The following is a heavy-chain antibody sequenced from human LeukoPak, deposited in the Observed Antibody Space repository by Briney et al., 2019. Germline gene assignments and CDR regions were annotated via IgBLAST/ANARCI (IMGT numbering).Heavy chain of an antibody. Sequence: PSETLSLTCTVSGGSISSYYWSWIRQPPGKGLEWIGYIYHSGSTNYNPSLKSRVTISVDTSKNQFSLKLSSVTAADTAVYYCARGNYYDSSGYYGWGQGTLVTVSS. CDR3: ARGNYYDSSGYYG. CDR2: IYHSGST. V-gene: IGHV4-59*01. J-gene: IGHJ4*02. D-gene: IGHD3-22*01. CDR1: GGSISSYY.